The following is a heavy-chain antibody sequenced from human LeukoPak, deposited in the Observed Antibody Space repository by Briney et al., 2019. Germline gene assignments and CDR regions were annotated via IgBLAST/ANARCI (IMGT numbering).Heavy chain of an antibody. V-gene: IGHV3-7*01. CDR2: IRQDGSEK. CDR3: ARQGSLWFGESREDY. D-gene: IGHD3-10*01. Sequence: GGSLRLSCAASEFTSSSYWMSWVRQAPGKGLEWVANIRQDGSEKYYVDSVKGRFTISRDNAKNSLYLQMNSLRAEDTAVYNCARQGSLWFGESREDYWGQGTLVTVSS. CDR1: EFTSSSYW. J-gene: IGHJ4*02.